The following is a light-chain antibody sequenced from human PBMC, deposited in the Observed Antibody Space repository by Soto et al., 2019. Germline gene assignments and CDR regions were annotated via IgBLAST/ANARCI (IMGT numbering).Light chain of an antibody. J-gene: IGKJ4*01. CDR3: KYRSHWPQGAT. Sequence: EVVLTQSPATLSLSPGERATLSCRASQSVSTYLAWYQHKPGQAPRLLIYDASIRATGTPARFSDGGFGTDFTLTICSLAPEDLGVYYCKYRSHWPQGATFGGGTKVEIK. V-gene: IGKV3-11*01. CDR1: QSVSTY. CDR2: DAS.